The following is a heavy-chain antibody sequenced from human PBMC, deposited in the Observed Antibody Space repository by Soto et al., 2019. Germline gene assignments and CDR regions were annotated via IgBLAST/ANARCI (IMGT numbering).Heavy chain of an antibody. V-gene: IGHV3-30-3*01. D-gene: IGHD6-13*01. CDR3: ARRGGSSWYYFDY. CDR1: GFTFSSYA. Sequence: GGSLRLSCAASGFTFSSYAMHWVRQAPGKGLEWVAVISYDGSNKYYADSVKGRFTISRDNSKNTLYLQMNSLRAEDTAVYYCARRGGSSWYYFDYWGQGTLVTVSS. J-gene: IGHJ4*02. CDR2: ISYDGSNK.